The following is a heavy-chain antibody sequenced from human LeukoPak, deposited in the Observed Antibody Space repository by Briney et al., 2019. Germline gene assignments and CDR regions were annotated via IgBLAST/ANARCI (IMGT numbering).Heavy chain of an antibody. J-gene: IGHJ4*02. D-gene: IGHD3-9*01. CDR3: AREYFDWHSFDY. V-gene: IGHV1-46*01. CDR2: INPSGGST. Sequence: ASVKISCKASGYTFTNYYMHWVRQAPGQGLEWMGIINPSGGSTSYAQKFQGRVTMTRDTSTSTVYMELSSLRSEDTAVYYCAREYFDWHSFDYWGQGTLVTVSS. CDR1: GYTFTNYY.